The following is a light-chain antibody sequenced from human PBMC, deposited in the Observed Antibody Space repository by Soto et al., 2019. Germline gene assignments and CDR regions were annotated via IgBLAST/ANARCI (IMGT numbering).Light chain of an antibody. CDR3: QKYTKVPS. J-gene: IGKJ4*01. CDR1: QGIRNY. CDR2: AAS. Sequence: DIQMTQSPSSLSASVGDRVTITCRASQGIRNYFAWYQQIPGKVPKLLISAASTLQSGDPSRFSGSGYGTDFTLTISSLQPEDVATYSCQKYTKVPSVGGGTKVEIK. V-gene: IGKV1-27*01.